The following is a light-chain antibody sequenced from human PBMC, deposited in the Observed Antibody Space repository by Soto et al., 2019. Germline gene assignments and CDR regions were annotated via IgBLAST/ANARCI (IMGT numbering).Light chain of an antibody. CDR2: DVT. Sequence: QSVLTQPASVSGSPGQSITISCTGTSSDIGGYDYVCWYQQRPGKAPKLIIYDVTNRPSGVSNRFSASKSGNTASLSISGLQAEDGADYYCSSYTSSSTVVFGGGTKLTV. CDR3: SSYTSSSTVV. V-gene: IGLV2-14*01. CDR1: SSDIGGYDY. J-gene: IGLJ2*01.